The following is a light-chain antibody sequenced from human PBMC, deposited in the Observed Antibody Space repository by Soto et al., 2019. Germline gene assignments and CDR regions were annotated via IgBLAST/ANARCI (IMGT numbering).Light chain of an antibody. V-gene: IGLV1-44*01. J-gene: IGLJ2*01. CDR2: SGS. CDR1: SSNIGSNT. Sequence: QSVLTQPPSASGTPGQRVTISCSGSSSNIGSNTVNWYQQLPGTAPKLLIYSGSQRPSGVPDRFSGSKSGTSASLAISGLQSEDEADYYCAAWDDSLNGVVFGGGTKVTVL. CDR3: AAWDDSLNGVV.